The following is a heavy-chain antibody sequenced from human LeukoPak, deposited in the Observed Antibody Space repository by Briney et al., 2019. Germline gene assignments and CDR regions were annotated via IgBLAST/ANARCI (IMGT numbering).Heavy chain of an antibody. CDR3: ARVVAYCGGDCYPDYAFDI. CDR2: INHSGST. CDR1: GGSFSGYY. J-gene: IGHJ3*02. D-gene: IGHD2-21*02. V-gene: IGHV4-34*01. Sequence: PSETLSLTCAVYGGSFSGYYWSWIRQPPGKGLEWIGEINHSGSTNYNPSLKSRVTISVDTSKNQFSLKLSSVTAADTAVYYCARVVAYCGGDCYPDYAFDIWGQGTMVTVSS.